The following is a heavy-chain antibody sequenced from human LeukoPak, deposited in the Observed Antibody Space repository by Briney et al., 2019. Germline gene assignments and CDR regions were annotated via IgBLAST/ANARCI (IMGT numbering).Heavy chain of an antibody. J-gene: IGHJ3*02. V-gene: IGHV3-74*01. CDR2: INSDGSST. Sequence: GGSLRLSCAASGFTFSGCAMSWVRQAPGKGLEWVSRINSDGSSTSYADSVKGRFTISRDNTKNTLFLQMNSLRAEDTAVYYCAKDEGYCNGGSCYLGAFDIWGQGTMVTVSS. CDR1: GFTFSGCA. CDR3: AKDEGYCNGGSCYLGAFDI. D-gene: IGHD2-15*01.